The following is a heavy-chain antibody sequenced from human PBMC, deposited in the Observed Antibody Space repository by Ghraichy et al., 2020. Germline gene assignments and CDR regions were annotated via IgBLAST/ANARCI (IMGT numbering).Heavy chain of an antibody. J-gene: IGHJ4*02. D-gene: IGHD3-10*01. CDR3: AKDTAMVQGRYYFDY. CDR2: ISGSGGST. CDR1: GFTFSSNA. V-gene: IGHV3-23*01. Sequence: GGSLRLSCAASGFTFSSNAMSWVRQAPGKGLEWVSAISGSGGSTYYADSVKGRFTISRDNSKNTLYLQMNSLRAEDTAVYYCAKDTAMVQGRYYFDYWGQGTLVTVSS.